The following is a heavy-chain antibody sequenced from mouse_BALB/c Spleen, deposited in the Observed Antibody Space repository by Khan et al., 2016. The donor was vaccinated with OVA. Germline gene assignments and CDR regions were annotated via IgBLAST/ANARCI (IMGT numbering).Heavy chain of an antibody. J-gene: IGHJ4*01. V-gene: IGHV2-3*01. Sequence: QVQLQQSGPGLVAPSQSLSITCTVSGFSLTSYGVSWVRQPPGKGLAWLGVLWGDGNSNFHSALRSRLSISKDNSKSQVFLKLNSLQTDDTATYYCAKDRGYYAVDYWGQGTSVTVSS. CDR3: AKDRGYYAVDY. CDR1: GFSLTSYG. CDR2: LWGDGNS.